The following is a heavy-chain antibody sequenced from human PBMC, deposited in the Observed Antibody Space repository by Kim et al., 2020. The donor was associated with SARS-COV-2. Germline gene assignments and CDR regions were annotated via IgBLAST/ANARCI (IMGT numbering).Heavy chain of an antibody. CDR3: ATRNDYGDYVYYYYMDV. V-gene: IGHV4-39*01. CDR2: IYYSGST. D-gene: IGHD4-17*01. J-gene: IGHJ6*03. Sequence: GLEWIGSIYYSGSTHYNPSLKSRVTISVDTSKNQFSLKLSSVTAADTAVYYCATRNDYGDYVYYYYMDVWGKGTTVTVSS.